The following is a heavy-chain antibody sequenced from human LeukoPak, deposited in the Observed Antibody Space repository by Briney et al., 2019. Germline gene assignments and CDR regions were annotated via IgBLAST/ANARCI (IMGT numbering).Heavy chain of an antibody. CDR1: VGSFRGYH. Sequence: PSETLSLTCAVYVGSFRGYHWSWIRQPPGEGLEWIGEINDSGNTNYKSSLKSRVTISADRSKNQFSLKMTSVTAADTAVYYCARQGQISAFDIWGQGNLVIVSS. V-gene: IGHV4-34*01. D-gene: IGHD3-16*02. CDR3: ARQGQISAFDI. J-gene: IGHJ4*02. CDR2: INDSGNT.